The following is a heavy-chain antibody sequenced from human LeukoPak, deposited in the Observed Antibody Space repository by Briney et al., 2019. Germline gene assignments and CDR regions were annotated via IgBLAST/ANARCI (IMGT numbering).Heavy chain of an antibody. CDR3: VRSTFIES. CDR2: ISDNARDR. J-gene: IGHJ4*02. CDR1: GFTFTTSA. V-gene: IGHV3-23*01. Sequence: GGSLRLSCAASGFTFTTSAMSWVRQAPGKGLEWVSAISDNARDRYYADSVKGRFTISRDNSKNTLYLQMNSLRAEDTALYYCVRSTFIESWGQGTLVTVSS.